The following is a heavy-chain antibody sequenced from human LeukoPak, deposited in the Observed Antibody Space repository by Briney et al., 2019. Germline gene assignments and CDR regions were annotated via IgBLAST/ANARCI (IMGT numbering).Heavy chain of an antibody. Sequence: GESLKISCKGSGYSFTSYWIGWVRLMPGKGLEWMGIIYPGDSDTRYSPSLQGQVTLSVDKSISTAYLQWSSLKASDTAIYYCARQVAAASDSWGQGTLVTVSS. V-gene: IGHV5-51*01. CDR2: IYPGDSDT. J-gene: IGHJ4*02. CDR1: GYSFTSYW. CDR3: ARQVAAASDS. D-gene: IGHD6-13*01.